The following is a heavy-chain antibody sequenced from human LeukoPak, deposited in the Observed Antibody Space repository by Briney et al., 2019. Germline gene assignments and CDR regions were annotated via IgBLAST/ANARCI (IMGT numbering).Heavy chain of an antibody. CDR2: INWDGGSR. D-gene: IGHD2-2*02. CDR3: ARDRCSSTSCYNRPKWFDP. V-gene: IGHV3-20*01. CDR1: GFKFDDYG. Sequence: GGSLSLSCAASGFKFDDYGMSWVRQVPGKGLEWVSGINWDGGSRGYADSVKGRFTISRDNAKNSVYLQMNSLRSEDTAFYHCARDRCSSTSCYNRPKWFDPWGQGTLVTVSS. J-gene: IGHJ5*02.